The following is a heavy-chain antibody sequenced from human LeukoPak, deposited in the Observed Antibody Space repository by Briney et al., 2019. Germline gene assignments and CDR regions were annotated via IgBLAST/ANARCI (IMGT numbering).Heavy chain of an antibody. V-gene: IGHV1-2*02. CDR1: GYTFTGYY. CDR2: INPNSGGT. J-gene: IGHJ4*02. CDR3: ARGGGYSYGYFDY. Sequence: ASVKVSCKASGYTFTGYYMHWVRQAPGQGLEWIGWINPNSGGTNYAQKFQGRVTMTRDTSISTAYMELSRLRSDDTAVYYCARGGGYSYGYFDYWGQGTLVTVSS. D-gene: IGHD5-18*01.